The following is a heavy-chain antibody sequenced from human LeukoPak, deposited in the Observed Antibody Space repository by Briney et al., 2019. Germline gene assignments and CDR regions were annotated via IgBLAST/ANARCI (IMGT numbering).Heavy chain of an antibody. CDR1: GFTSSSYS. CDR2: ISSSSSYL. D-gene: IGHD3-16*01. J-gene: IGHJ3*02. Sequence: GGSLRLSCAASGFTSSSYSMNWVRQAPGKGLEWVSSISSSSSYLYYADSVKGRFTISRDNAKNSLYLQMNSLRAEDTAVYYCARDFRGIGAFDIWGQGTMVTVSS. CDR3: ARDFRGIGAFDI. V-gene: IGHV3-21*01.